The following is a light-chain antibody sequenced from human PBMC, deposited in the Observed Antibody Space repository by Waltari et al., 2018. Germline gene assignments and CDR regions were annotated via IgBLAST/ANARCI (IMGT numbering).Light chain of an antibody. CDR3: GSYTSSTTLA. CDR1: SSDVGGYDY. V-gene: IGLV2-14*03. CDR2: DVS. J-gene: IGLJ1*01. Sequence: QSALTQPASVSGSPGQSITISCTGTSSDVGGYDYVSWYQQHPGKAPKLILYDVSTRPLEVSQRVSGSKSGNTASLTISGLQADDEAEYYCGSYTSSTTLAFGTGTKVTVL.